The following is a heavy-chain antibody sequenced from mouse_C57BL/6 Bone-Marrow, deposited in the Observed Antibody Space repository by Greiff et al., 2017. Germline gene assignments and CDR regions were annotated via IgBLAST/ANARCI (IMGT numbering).Heavy chain of an antibody. V-gene: IGHV1-82*01. D-gene: IGHD1-1*01. Sequence: VQLQQSGPELVKPGASVKISCKASGYAFSSSWMNWVKQRPGKGLEWIGRIYPGDGDTNYNGKFKGKATLTADKSSSTSCMQHSGLTSEDSAIDFCARILCISAEGGDYWGQGTSLTVSS. J-gene: IGHJ2*02. CDR2: IYPGDGDT. CDR3: ARILCISAEGGDY. CDR1: GYAFSSSW.